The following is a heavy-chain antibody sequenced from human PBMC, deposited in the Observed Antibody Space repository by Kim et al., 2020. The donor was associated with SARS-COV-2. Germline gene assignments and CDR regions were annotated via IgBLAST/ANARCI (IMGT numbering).Heavy chain of an antibody. J-gene: IGHJ6*02. CDR1: GFIFSTYE. CDR2: TSTSGSTI. Sequence: GGSLRLSCAASGFIFSTYEINWVHQAPGKGLEWVSYTSTSGSTIYSADSVKGRFTVSRDNARNSVYLQMNSLRDEDTAVYYCARGLYCSSTKCSFGLDVWGQGTTVTVSS. V-gene: IGHV3-48*03. D-gene: IGHD2-2*01. CDR3: ARGLYCSSTKCSFGLDV.